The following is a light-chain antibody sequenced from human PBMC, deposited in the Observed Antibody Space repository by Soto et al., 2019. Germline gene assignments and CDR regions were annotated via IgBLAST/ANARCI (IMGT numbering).Light chain of an antibody. CDR2: WAS. CDR3: QQYYSAPFT. V-gene: IGKV4-1*01. Sequence: DIVMTQSPDSLTVSLGERATINCKSSRSILYSSNDKNYLAWYQQKPGHPPKLLIYWASTRESGVPDRFNGSGSGTDFTLTISSLQAEDVAVYYCQQYYSAPFTFGPGTKVEIK. J-gene: IGKJ3*01. CDR1: RSILYSSNDKNY.